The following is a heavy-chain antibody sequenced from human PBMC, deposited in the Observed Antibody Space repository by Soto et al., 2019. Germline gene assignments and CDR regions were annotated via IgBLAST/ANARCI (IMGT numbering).Heavy chain of an antibody. Sequence: QVQLQESGPRLVRPSDTLSLTCNVYNHSIRSDNWWSWIRQPPGKGLEWVGYMYHIGTTYYNPSLKSRISLSVDTTKNQFSLKLKSVTAVDTAIYYCARTKYNSGWLEDWGQGTLVTVSS. D-gene: IGHD6-19*01. CDR3: ARTKYNSGWLED. CDR1: NHSIRSDNW. J-gene: IGHJ4*02. CDR2: MYHIGTT. V-gene: IGHV4-28*01.